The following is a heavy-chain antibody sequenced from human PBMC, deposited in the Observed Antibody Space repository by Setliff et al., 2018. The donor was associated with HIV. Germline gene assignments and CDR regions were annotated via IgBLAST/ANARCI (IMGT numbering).Heavy chain of an antibody. CDR2: IHFGGFF. CDR1: GGSFRSSRYY. CDR3: ARPALGIGGGSRFDN. V-gene: IGHV4-39*01. Sequence: SETLSLTCTVSGGSFRSSRYYWGWIRQPPGKGLEWIGNIHFGGFFWYSPSLKSRVTISVDTSKNQFSLKLSSVTAADTAVYYCARPALGIGGGSRFDNWGQGTRVTVSS. J-gene: IGHJ4*02. D-gene: IGHD3-10*01.